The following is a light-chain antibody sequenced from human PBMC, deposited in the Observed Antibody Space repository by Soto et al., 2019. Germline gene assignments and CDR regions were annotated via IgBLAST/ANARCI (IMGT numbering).Light chain of an antibody. CDR3: SSYTSSSTRV. CDR1: SSDVGGYKY. J-gene: IGLJ3*02. Sequence: QSALTQPASVSGFPGQSITISCTGTSSDVGGYKYVSWYQHHPGKAPKLMIYEVSNRPSGVSNRFSGSKSGNTASLTISGLQAEDEGDYYCSSYTSSSTRVFGGGTKVTVL. V-gene: IGLV2-14*01. CDR2: EVS.